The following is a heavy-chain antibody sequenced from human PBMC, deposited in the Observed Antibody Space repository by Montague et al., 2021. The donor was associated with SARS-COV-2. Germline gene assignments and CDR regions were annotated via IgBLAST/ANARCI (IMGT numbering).Heavy chain of an antibody. CDR1: GFTFSSYG. CDR2: ISYDGKNQ. J-gene: IGHJ4*02. V-gene: IGHV3-30*18. CDR3: AKDQVYRGRSSPFDS. D-gene: IGHD1-26*01. Sequence: SRRLSCAASGFTFSSYGMHWVRQAPGKGPEWVAAISYDGKNQNYGEFVKGRFIISRDNTRNTLGLQMSSLRAEDTALYYCAKDQVYRGRSSPFDSWGQGTLVSVSS.